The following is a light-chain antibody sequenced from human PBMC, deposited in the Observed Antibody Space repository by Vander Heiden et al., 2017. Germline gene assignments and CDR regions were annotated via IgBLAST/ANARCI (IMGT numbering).Light chain of an antibody. CDR1: QSVSSY. Sequence: EIVLTQFPATLSLSPGERATLSCRASQSVSSYLAWYQQKPGQAPRLLIYDASNRATGIPARFSGSGSGTDFTLTISSLEPEDFAVYYCQQRSNWLYTFGQGTKLXIK. V-gene: IGKV3-11*01. CDR2: DAS. J-gene: IGKJ2*01. CDR3: QQRSNWLYT.